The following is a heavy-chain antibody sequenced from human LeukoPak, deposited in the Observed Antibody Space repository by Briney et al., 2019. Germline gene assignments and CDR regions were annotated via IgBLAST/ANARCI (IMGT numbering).Heavy chain of an antibody. Sequence: GASVKVSCKTSGYTFTDYRIHWVRQAPGQGLEWMGRINPNSRSTDYAQRFQGRVTMTRDTSINTAYMELSGLRSDDTAVYYCARDPVKGIYYFDYWGQGTLVTVSS. J-gene: IGHJ4*02. CDR2: INPNSRST. D-gene: IGHD3-10*01. CDR1: GYTFTDYR. V-gene: IGHV1-2*06. CDR3: ARDPVKGIYYFDY.